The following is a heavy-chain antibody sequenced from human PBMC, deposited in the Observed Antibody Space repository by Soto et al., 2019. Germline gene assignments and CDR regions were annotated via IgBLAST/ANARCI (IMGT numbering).Heavy chain of an antibody. J-gene: IGHJ4*02. CDR2: ISYDGSNK. CDR1: AFTFSSYG. Sequence: PWWCLGLSCAASAFTFSSYGMHWVRQAPGKGLEWVAVISYDGSNKYYADAVKGRFTISRDNSKNTLYLQMDSLRAEDTAVYYCATDLSRYGSGTHFDYWGQGTLVTVSS. D-gene: IGHD3-10*01. V-gene: IGHV3-30*03. CDR3: ATDLSRYGSGTHFDY.